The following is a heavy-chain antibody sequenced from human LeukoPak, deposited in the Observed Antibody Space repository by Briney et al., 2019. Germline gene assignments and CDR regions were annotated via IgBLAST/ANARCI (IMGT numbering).Heavy chain of an antibody. D-gene: IGHD3-22*01. Sequence: SVKVSCKASGGTFSSYAISWARQAPGQGLEWMGGIIPIFGTANYAQKFQGRVTITTDESTSTAYMELSSLRSEDTAVYYCARSSYYYDSSGYLAWDAFDIWGQGTMVTVSS. J-gene: IGHJ3*02. CDR2: IIPIFGTA. CDR1: GGTFSSYA. CDR3: ARSSYYYDSSGYLAWDAFDI. V-gene: IGHV1-69*05.